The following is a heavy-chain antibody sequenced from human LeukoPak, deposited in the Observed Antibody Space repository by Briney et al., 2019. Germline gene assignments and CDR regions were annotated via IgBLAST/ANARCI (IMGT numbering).Heavy chain of an antibody. CDR2: IYHTGST. Sequence: SETLSLTCSVSSYSINSNYYWGWIRQSPGKGLEWIGSIYHTGSTYYNPSLKSRVTISLDASNKQFSLRLSSVTAADTAVYYCARGSHPVTGSLGGYFDPWGQGTLVTVSS. CDR1: SYSINSNYY. V-gene: IGHV4-38-2*02. D-gene: IGHD3-9*01. J-gene: IGHJ4*02. CDR3: ARGSHPVTGSLGGYFDP.